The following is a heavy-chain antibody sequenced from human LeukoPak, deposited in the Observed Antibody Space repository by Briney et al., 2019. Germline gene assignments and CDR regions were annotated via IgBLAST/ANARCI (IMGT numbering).Heavy chain of an antibody. J-gene: IGHJ4*02. CDR2: IYYSGSI. CDR3: ARMSYDSSGYYEYYFDY. D-gene: IGHD3-22*01. CDR1: GYSISSSNW. V-gene: IGHV4-28*05. Sequence: SETLSLTCAVSGYSISSSNWWGWIRQPPGKGLEWIGYIYYSGSIYYNPPLKSRVTMSVDTSKNQFSLKLSSVTAVDTAVYYCARMSYDSSGYYEYYFDYWGKGTLVTVSS.